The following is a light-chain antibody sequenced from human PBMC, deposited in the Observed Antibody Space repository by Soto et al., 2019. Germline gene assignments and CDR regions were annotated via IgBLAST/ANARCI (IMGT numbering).Light chain of an antibody. J-gene: IGKJ1*01. CDR1: QSISSW. CDR3: QQYNSYSGT. Sequence: DLQMPQSPSTLSASVGDRVTITCRARQSISSWLAWYQQKPGKAPKLLIYDASSLESGVPSRFSGSGSGTEFTLTIISLQPDDFATYYCQQYNSYSGTFGQGTKVDIK. CDR2: DAS. V-gene: IGKV1-5*01.